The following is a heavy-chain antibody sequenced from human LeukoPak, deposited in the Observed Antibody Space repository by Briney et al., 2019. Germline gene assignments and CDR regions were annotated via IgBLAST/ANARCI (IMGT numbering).Heavy chain of an antibody. V-gene: IGHV3-48*01. D-gene: IGHD4-17*01. CDR3: ARDTSYDDYAWGAFDH. CDR2: ISRSSSPI. CDR1: GFTFSNNN. Sequence: GGSLRLSCAASGFTFSNNNMNWVRQAPGKGLEWVSYISRSSSPIYYADSVEGRFTISRDNAKNSLYLQMNRLRAEDTAVYHCARDTSYDDYAWGAFDHWGQGTLVTVSS. J-gene: IGHJ4*02.